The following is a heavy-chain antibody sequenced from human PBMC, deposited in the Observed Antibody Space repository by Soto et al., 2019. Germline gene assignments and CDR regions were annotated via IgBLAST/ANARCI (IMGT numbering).Heavy chain of an antibody. Sequence: ASVKVSCKASGYTFTSYGISWVRQAPGQGLEWMGLISVCGGSTSYAQKFQGRVTMTRDTSTSTVYMELSSLRSEDTAVYYCARKAYYYYGMDVWGQGTTVTVSS. CDR3: ARKAYYYYGMDV. V-gene: IGHV1-46*01. CDR2: ISVCGGST. CDR1: GYTFTSYG. J-gene: IGHJ6*02.